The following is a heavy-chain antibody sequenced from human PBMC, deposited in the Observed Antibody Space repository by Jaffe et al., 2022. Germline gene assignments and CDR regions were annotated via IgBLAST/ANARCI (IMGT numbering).Heavy chain of an antibody. CDR2: ISGTTI. V-gene: IGHV3-48*03. CDR1: GFTFNTYE. J-gene: IGHJ4*02. Sequence: EVQLVESGGGLVQPGGSLRLSCAASGFTFNTYEMNWVRQAPGKGLEWVSYISGTTINYADSVKGRFTVSRDSAKNSLFLQMNSLRVEDTAVYYCTRSFDHWGQGTLVTVSS. CDR3: TRSFDH.